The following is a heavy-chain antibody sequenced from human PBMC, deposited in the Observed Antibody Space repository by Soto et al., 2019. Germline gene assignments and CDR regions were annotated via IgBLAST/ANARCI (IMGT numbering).Heavy chain of an antibody. J-gene: IGHJ6*03. Sequence: HVTLKESGPVLVKPTETLTLTCTVSGFSLSNGKVGVSWIRQPPGKALEWLAHIFSNDEKSYRTSLKSRLTISEETSKSQVVLTMTNVDHVDTATYYCARILFGRSVAGGYFYMDVWGKGTTVTVSS. CDR3: ARILFGRSVAGGYFYMDV. D-gene: IGHD6-19*01. V-gene: IGHV2-26*01. CDR1: GFSLSNGKVG. CDR2: IFSNDEK.